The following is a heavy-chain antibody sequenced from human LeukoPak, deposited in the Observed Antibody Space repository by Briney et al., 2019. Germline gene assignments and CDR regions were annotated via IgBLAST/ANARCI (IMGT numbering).Heavy chain of an antibody. CDR3: ARGYYDSSGPPRFDP. J-gene: IGHJ5*02. Sequence: ASVKVSCKASGYTFTGYYLHWVRQAPGQGLEWMGRINPNSGGTNYAQKFQDRVTMTRDTSISTAYMDLSGLRSDDTAVYYCARGYYDSSGPPRFDPWGQGTLVTVSS. CDR1: GYTFTGYY. V-gene: IGHV1-2*06. D-gene: IGHD3-22*01. CDR2: INPNSGGT.